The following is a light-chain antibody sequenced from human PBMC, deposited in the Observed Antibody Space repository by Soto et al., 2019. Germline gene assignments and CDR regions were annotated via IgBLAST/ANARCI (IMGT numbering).Light chain of an antibody. Sequence: QPVLTQSPSASASLGASVKLTCTLSSGHSSYAIAWHQQQPEKGPRYLMKLNSDGSHSKGDGIPDRFSGSSSGAERYLTISSLQSEDEADYYCQTWGTGMPHVVFGGGTQLTVL. CDR2: LNSDGSH. CDR1: SGHSSYA. J-gene: IGLJ2*01. V-gene: IGLV4-69*01. CDR3: QTWGTGMPHVV.